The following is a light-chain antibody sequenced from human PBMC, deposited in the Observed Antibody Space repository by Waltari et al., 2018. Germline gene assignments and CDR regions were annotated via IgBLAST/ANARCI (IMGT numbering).Light chain of an antibody. CDR3: MQSLQTPIT. J-gene: IGKJ5*01. V-gene: IGKV2-28*01. Sequence: DIVMTQSPLSLSVPPGEPASISCRSSQSLLHSNGYNYLDWYLQKPGQSPQLLIYLGSNRASGVPDRFSGSGSGTDFTLKINRVEAEDVGVYYCMQSLQTPITFGQGTRLEIK. CDR2: LGS. CDR1: QSLLHSNGYNY.